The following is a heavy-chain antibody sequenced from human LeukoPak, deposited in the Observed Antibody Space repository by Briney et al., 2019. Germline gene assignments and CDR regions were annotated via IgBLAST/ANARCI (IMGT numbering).Heavy chain of an antibody. V-gene: IGHV3-23*01. CDR1: GFTFSSFA. Sequence: GGSLRLSCAASGFTFSSFAMSWVRQAPGKGLEWVSAISGSGGSTYYADSVKGRFTISRDNSKNTLYLQMSGLRAEDTAVYYCAKVAQSIVVVTAPYWYFDLWGRGTLVTVSS. J-gene: IGHJ2*01. CDR3: AKVAQSIVVVTAPYWYFDL. CDR2: ISGSGGST. D-gene: IGHD2-21*02.